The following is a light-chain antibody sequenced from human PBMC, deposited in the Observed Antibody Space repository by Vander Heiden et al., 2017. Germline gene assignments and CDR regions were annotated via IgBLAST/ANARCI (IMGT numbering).Light chain of an antibody. Sequence: DIQLTQSPSFLSASVGDRVTITCRASQGISSYLAWYQQKPGKAPKLLIHAASTLQSGVPARFRGSGSGTEFTLTISSLQPEDVATENCQQLKSYTTRYTFGQGTKLEIK. V-gene: IGKV1-9*01. CDR1: QGISSY. J-gene: IGKJ2*01. CDR3: QQLKSYTTRYT. CDR2: AAS.